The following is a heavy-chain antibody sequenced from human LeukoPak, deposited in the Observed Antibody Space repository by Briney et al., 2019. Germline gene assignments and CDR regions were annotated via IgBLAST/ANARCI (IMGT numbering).Heavy chain of an antibody. Sequence: PGGSLRLSCAASGFTFSDYYMSWIRQAPGKGLEWVSYISSSSSYTNYADSVKGRFTISRDNAKNSLYLQMNSLRAEDTAVYYCGPYDTLTNEYFQHWGQGTLVTVSS. D-gene: IGHD3-9*01. CDR1: GFTFSDYY. CDR2: ISSSSSYT. V-gene: IGHV3-11*03. CDR3: GPYDTLTNEYFQH. J-gene: IGHJ1*01.